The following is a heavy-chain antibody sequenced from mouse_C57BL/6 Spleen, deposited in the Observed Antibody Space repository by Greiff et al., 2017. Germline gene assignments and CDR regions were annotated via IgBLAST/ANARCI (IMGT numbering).Heavy chain of an antibody. CDR1: GYTFTSYW. V-gene: IGHV1-69*01. Sequence: QVQLQQPGAELVMPGASVKLSCKASGYTFTSYWMHWVKQRPGQGLEWIGEIDPSDSYTNYNQKFKGKSTLTVDKSSSTAYMQLSSLTSEDSAVYYCARGGLLTFCDYWGQGTTLTVSS. J-gene: IGHJ2*01. D-gene: IGHD2-3*01. CDR2: IDPSDSYT. CDR3: ARGGLLTFCDY.